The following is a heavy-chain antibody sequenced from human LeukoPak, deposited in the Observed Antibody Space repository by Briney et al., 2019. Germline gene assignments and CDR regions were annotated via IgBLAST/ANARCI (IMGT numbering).Heavy chain of an antibody. J-gene: IGHJ6*02. Sequence: GGSLRLSCAASGFTFSSYWMNCVRQAPGKGREWVANIKQDVSEKYYVDSVKGGYSISRDNAKNSLYLQMSRLRAEDTAVYYCGMAMDVWGRGTTVTVSS. CDR2: IKQDVSEK. V-gene: IGHV3-7*05. CDR1: GFTFSSYW. CDR3: GMAMDV. D-gene: IGHD5-24*01.